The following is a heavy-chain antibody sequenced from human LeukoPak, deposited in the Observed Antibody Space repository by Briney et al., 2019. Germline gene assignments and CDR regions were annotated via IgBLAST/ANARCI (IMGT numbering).Heavy chain of an antibody. J-gene: IGHJ4*02. CDR2: IYHSGST. D-gene: IGHD3-22*01. CDR1: GGSISSSNW. CDR3: ASIYDSSKVDY. V-gene: IGHV4-4*02. Sequence: SGTLSLICAVSGGSISSSNWWSWVRQPSGKGLEWIGEIYHSGSTNYNPSLKSRVTISVDKSKNQFSLRLSSVTAADTAVYYCASIYDSSKVDYWGQGTLVTVSS.